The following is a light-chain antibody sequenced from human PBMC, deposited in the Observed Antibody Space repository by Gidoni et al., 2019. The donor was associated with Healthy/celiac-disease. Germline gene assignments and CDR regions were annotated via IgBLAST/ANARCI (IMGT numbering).Light chain of an antibody. V-gene: IGKV3-20*01. Sequence: EIVLTPSPGTLSLSPGESATLSCRASQSVSSSYLAWYQQKPGQAPRLLIYGASSRATGIPDRFSGSGSGTDFTLTISRLEPEDFAVYYCQQYGSSPFGGGTKVEIK. CDR3: QQYGSSP. CDR1: QSVSSSY. CDR2: GAS. J-gene: IGKJ4*01.